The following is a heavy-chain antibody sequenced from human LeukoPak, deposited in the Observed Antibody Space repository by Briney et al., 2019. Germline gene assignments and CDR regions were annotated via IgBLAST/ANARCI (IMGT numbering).Heavy chain of an antibody. D-gene: IGHD4-23*01. CDR1: GYTFTSYA. J-gene: IGHJ4*02. Sequence: ASVKVSCKASGYTFTSYAMRWVRQAPGQRLEWMGWINAGNGNTKYSQKFQGRVTITRDTSASTAYMELSSLRSEDTAVYYCARFHDYGGKGFDYWGQGTLVTVSS. CDR3: ARFHDYGGKGFDY. CDR2: INAGNGNT. V-gene: IGHV1-3*01.